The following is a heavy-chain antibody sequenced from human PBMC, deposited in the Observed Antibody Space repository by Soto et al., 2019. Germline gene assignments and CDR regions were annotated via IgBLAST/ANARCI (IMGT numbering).Heavy chain of an antibody. CDR3: ARDPRIPIFGVVASISSLEYHHYGMAV. J-gene: IGHJ6*01. D-gene: IGHD3-3*01. CDR1: GFTFSSYS. CDR2: ISSSSSYI. Sequence: GWSLRLSCAASGFTFSSYSMNWGRQAPGKGLEWVSSISSSSSYIYYADSVKGRFTISRDNAKNSLYLHMNSLRAEDTAVYYCARDPRIPIFGVVASISSLEYHHYGMAVWGQGTPGTLSS. V-gene: IGHV3-21*01.